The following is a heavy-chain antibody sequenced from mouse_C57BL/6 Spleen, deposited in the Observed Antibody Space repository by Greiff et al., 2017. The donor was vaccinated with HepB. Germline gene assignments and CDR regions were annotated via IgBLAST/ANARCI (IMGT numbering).Heavy chain of an antibody. Sequence: VQLQQSGAELVRPGASVKLSCKASGYTFTDYYINWVKQRPGQGLEWIARIYPGSGNTYYNEKFKGKATLTAEKSSSTPYMQLSSLTSEDSAVYFCARHGSAWFAYWGQGTLVTVSA. J-gene: IGHJ3*01. CDR2: IYPGSGNT. CDR3: ARHGSAWFAY. V-gene: IGHV1-76*01. CDR1: GYTFTDYY. D-gene: IGHD2-2*01.